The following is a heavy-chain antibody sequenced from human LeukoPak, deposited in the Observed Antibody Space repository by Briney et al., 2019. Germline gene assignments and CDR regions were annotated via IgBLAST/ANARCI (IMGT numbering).Heavy chain of an antibody. CDR1: GGSISSGSYH. J-gene: IGHJ4*02. CDR2: IYTNDNT. Sequence: PSQTLSLTCTVSGGSISSGSYHWSWIRQPAGKGLEWIGRIYTNDNTNYNPSLKGRVIISLDTSKNQFSLKLSSVTAADTAVYYCARDEWGHGAGLDYWGQGTLVTVSS. V-gene: IGHV4-61*02. CDR3: ARDEWGHGAGLDY. D-gene: IGHD1-26*01.